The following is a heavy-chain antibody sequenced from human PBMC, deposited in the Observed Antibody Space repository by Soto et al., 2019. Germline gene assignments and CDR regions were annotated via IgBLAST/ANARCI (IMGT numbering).Heavy chain of an antibody. CDR3: ARDAVAMDY. J-gene: IGHJ4*02. Sequence: GGSLRLSCAASGFTFSSYGMHWVRQAPGKGLEWVAVIWYDGSNKYYADSVKGSFTISRDKSKNTVYLQMHSLTVEDTAVYYCARDAVAMDYWGRGTLVTVSS. D-gene: IGHD6-19*01. CDR1: GFTFSSYG. V-gene: IGHV3-33*01. CDR2: IWYDGSNK.